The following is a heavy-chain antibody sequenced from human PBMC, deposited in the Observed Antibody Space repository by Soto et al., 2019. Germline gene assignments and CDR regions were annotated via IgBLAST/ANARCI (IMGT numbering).Heavy chain of an antibody. CDR3: ASEVYDYAWGGDPSPFDP. V-gene: IGHV3-33*01. J-gene: IGHJ5*02. D-gene: IGHD3-16*01. CDR1: GFTFSSYG. Sequence: GGSLRLSCAASGFTFSSYGMHWVRQAPGKGLEWVAVIWYDGSNKYYADSVKGRFTISRDNSKNTLYLQMNSLRAEDTAVYYCASEVYDYAWGGDPSPFDPWGQGTLVTVSS. CDR2: IWYDGSNK.